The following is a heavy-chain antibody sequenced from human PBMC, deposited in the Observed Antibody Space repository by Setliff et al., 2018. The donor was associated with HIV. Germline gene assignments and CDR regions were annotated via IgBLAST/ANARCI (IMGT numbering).Heavy chain of an antibody. CDR2: IYHSGST. J-gene: IGHJ5*02. Sequence: SETLSLTCAVSNYSISSAYYWGWIRHPPGKGLEWIGSIYHSGSTYYNPSLKSRVTISVDTSKNQFSLKLSSVTAADTAVYYCAREYGSGSYNWFDPWGQGTLVTVSS. V-gene: IGHV4-38-2*02. CDR3: AREYGSGSYNWFDP. D-gene: IGHD3-10*01. CDR1: NYSISSAYY.